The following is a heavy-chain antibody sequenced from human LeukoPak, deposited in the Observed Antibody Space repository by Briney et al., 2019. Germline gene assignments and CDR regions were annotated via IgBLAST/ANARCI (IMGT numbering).Heavy chain of an antibody. CDR2: INHSGST. Sequence: SETLSLTCAVYGGSFSGYYWSWSRQPPGKGLEWIGEINHSGSTNYNPSLKSRVTISVDTSKNQFSLKLRSVTAADTAVYYCARRGYDILTGYPENWFDPWGQGTLVTVSS. CDR3: ARRGYDILTGYPENWFDP. J-gene: IGHJ5*02. D-gene: IGHD3-9*01. V-gene: IGHV4-34*01. CDR1: GGSFSGYY.